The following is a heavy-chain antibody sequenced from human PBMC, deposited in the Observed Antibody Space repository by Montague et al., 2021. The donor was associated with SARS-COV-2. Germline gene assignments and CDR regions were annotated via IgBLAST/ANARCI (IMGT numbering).Heavy chain of an antibody. CDR1: GFTFDVYG. CDR3: TRGFRGDPFDC. D-gene: IGHD3-10*01. CDR2: ITWNGITT. V-gene: IGHV3-20*03. Sequence: SLRLSFSASGFTFDVYGMSWVRQAPGKGLEWVSRITWNGITTGYVDSVKGRFTISRDNAKKSLYLEMNSLRDEDTALYYCTRGFRGDPFDCWGQGTMVTVSS. J-gene: IGHJ4*02.